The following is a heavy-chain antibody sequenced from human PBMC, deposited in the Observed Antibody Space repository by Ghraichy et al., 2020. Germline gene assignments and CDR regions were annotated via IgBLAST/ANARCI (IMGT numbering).Heavy chain of an antibody. V-gene: IGHV3-48*02. CDR3: ARGSTVVRYYYYDGMDV. Sequence: GESLRLSCVGSGFTVSSYSMNWVRQAPGKGLEWVSYITSSGRFISYADSVKGRFTVSRDNAQNSLYLQMKSLRDEDTAVYYCARGSTVVRYYYYDGMDVWGQGTTVTVSS. CDR2: ITSSGRFI. D-gene: IGHD4-23*01. CDR1: GFTVSSYS. J-gene: IGHJ6*02.